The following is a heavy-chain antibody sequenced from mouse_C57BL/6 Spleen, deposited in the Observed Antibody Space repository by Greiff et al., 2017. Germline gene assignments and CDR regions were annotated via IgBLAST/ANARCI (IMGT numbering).Heavy chain of an antibody. CDR1: GYSITSGYY. Sequence: VQLKQSGPGLVKPSQSLSLTCSVTGYSITSGYYWNWIRQFPGNKLEWMGYISYDGSNNYNPSLKNRIAITRDTSKNQIFLKLNSVTTEDTATYDCARDRRYFDVWGTGTTVTVSS. CDR3: ARDRRYFDV. CDR2: ISYDGSN. V-gene: IGHV3-6*01. J-gene: IGHJ1*03.